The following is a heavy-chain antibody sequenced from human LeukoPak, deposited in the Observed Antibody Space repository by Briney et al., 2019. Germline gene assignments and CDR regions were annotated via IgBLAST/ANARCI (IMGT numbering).Heavy chain of an antibody. D-gene: IGHD3-3*01. V-gene: IGHV4-59*01. CDR1: GGSISSYY. Sequence: SETLSLTCTVSGGSISSYYWSWIRQPPGKGLEWIGYICYSGGTNYNPSLKSRVTISLDTSTNQFSLKLSSVTAADTAVYYCARSRAGVTIFGVVITEVDYWGRGTLVTVSS. J-gene: IGHJ4*02. CDR2: ICYSGGT. CDR3: ARSRAGVTIFGVVITEVDY.